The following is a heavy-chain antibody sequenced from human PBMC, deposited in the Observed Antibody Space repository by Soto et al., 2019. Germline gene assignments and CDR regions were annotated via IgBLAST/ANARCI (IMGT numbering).Heavy chain of an antibody. CDR3: IKDAPNGAIDE. J-gene: IGHJ4*02. CDR1: GFRFEQYV. CDR2: VSPTGDTV. Sequence: VQVVASGGGLVQPGRSLRLSCAVSGFRFEQYVMHWVRQAPGKGLECVSTVSPTGDTVAYADSVEGRFTVSRDNAKNSLYLQMNSLTGDDTAFYYCIKDAPNGAIDEWGQGTLVTVSS. D-gene: IGHD2-8*01. V-gene: IGHV3-9*01.